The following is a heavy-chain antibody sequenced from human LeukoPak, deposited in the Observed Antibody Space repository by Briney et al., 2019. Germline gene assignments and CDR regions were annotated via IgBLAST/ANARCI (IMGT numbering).Heavy chain of an antibody. D-gene: IGHD3-10*01. CDR1: GFTFSSYA. CDR3: AKYFASGSYYKLPH. Sequence: GGSLRLSCAASGFTFSSYAMSWVRQALGKGLERVSAISGSGGSTYYADSVKGRFTISRDNSKNTLYLQMNSLRAEDTAVYYCAKYFASGSYYKLPHWGQGTLVTVSS. V-gene: IGHV3-23*01. CDR2: ISGSGGST. J-gene: IGHJ1*01.